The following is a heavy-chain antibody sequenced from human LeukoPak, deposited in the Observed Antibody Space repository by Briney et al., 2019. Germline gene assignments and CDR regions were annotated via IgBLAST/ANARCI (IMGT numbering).Heavy chain of an antibody. CDR3: ARYLLKYSNYVGYYYYYGMDV. J-gene: IGHJ6*02. V-gene: IGHV4-34*01. CDR1: GGSFSGYY. CDR2: INHSGST. D-gene: IGHD4-11*01. Sequence: SETLSLTCAVYGGSFSGYYWSWIRQPPGKGLEWIGEINHSGSTNYNPSLKSRVTISVDTSKNQFSLKLSSVTAADTAVYYCARYLLKYSNYVGYYYYYGMDVWGQGTTVTVSS.